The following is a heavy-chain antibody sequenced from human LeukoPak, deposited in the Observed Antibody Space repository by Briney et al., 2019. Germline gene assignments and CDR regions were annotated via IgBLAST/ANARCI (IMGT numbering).Heavy chain of an antibody. CDR2: ISYDGSNK. CDR1: GFTFSSYA. CDR3: GGWGGGSFTV. J-gene: IGHJ4*02. Sequence: PGGSLRLSCAASGFTFSSYAMHWVRQAPGKGLEWVAVISYDGSNKYYADSVKGRFTISRDNSKNTLYLQMNSLRAEDTAVYYCGGWGGGSFTVWGQGTLVTVSS. D-gene: IGHD3-16*01. V-gene: IGHV3-30*01.